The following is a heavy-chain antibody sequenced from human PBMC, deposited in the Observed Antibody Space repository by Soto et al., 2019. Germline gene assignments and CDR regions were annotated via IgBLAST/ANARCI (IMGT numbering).Heavy chain of an antibody. D-gene: IGHD3-22*01. Sequence: QVQLVESGGGVVQPGRSLRLSCAASGFTFSGYSMHWVRQVPGKGLELVALMSYDGTNKYYADSVRGRFTISRDNSKNTLYLQMNSLRAEDTAVYYCARDLYYYDGSGNAFDIWGQGTMVTVSS. J-gene: IGHJ3*02. CDR2: MSYDGTNK. CDR3: ARDLYYYDGSGNAFDI. V-gene: IGHV3-30-3*01. CDR1: GFTFSGYS.